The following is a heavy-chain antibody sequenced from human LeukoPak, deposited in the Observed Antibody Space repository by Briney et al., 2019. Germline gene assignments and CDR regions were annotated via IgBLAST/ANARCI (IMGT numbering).Heavy chain of an antibody. D-gene: IGHD2-15*01. CDR3: ARDRTPQTRDAFDI. Sequence: SETLSLTCTVSGGSISSYYWSWIRQPAGKGLEWIGRIYTSGSTYYNPSLNSRVTISVDTSKNQFSLKLSSVTAADTAVYYCARDRTPQTRDAFDIWGQGTMVTVPS. J-gene: IGHJ3*02. CDR1: GGSISSYY. V-gene: IGHV4-4*07. CDR2: IYTSGST.